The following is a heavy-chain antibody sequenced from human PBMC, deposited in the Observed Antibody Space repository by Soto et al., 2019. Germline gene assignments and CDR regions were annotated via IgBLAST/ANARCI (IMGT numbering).Heavy chain of an antibody. D-gene: IGHD3-3*02. V-gene: IGHV1-69*13. J-gene: IGHJ6*02. Sequence: EASVKVSCKASRGTFSSYAISWVRQAPGQGLEWMGGIIPIFGTANYAQKFQGRVTITADESTSTAYMELSSLRSEDTAVYYCAREELANYYYYGMDVWGQGTAVTVSS. CDR3: AREELANYYYYGMDV. CDR2: IIPIFGTA. CDR1: RGTFSSYA.